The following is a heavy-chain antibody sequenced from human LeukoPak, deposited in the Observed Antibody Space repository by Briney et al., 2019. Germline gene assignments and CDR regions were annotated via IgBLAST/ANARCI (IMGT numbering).Heavy chain of an antibody. V-gene: IGHV3-23*01. CDR3: AEGPFDN. Sequence: GGSLRLSCAASGFTFRSYAMGWVRQAPGKGVEWVSAISGRGGSTYSADPVKGRFTIPRDNSKNTRDLQISSPRAEDTAVYDSAEGPFDNWGQGTLVTVSS. CDR2: ISGRGGST. J-gene: IGHJ4*02. CDR1: GFTFRSYA.